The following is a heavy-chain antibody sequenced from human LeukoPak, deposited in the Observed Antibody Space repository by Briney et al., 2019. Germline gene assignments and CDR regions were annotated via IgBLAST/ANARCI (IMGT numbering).Heavy chain of an antibody. J-gene: IGHJ4*02. D-gene: IGHD3-3*01. V-gene: IGHV3-33*01. CDR1: GFTFSSYG. CDR3: TTTMYYDFWSGYPYYFDY. Sequence: GGSLRLSCAASGFTFSSYGMHWVRQAPGKGLEWVAVIWYDGSNKYYADSVKGRFTISRDNSKNTLYLQMNSLKTEDTAVYYCTTTMYYDFWSGYPYYFDYWGQGALVTVSS. CDR2: IWYDGSNK.